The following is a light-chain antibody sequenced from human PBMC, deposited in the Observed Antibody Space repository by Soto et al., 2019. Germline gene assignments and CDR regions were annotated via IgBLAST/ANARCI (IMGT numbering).Light chain of an antibody. CDR3: QQYTTYWT. J-gene: IGKJ1*01. CDR2: EAS. Sequence: DIQMTQFPSTLSASVGDRVTITCRASQTISSWLAWYQQKPGKAPKALIYEASRLESGVPPRFSGGGSGTEFTLTISSLQPDDFATYYCQQYTTYWTFGQGTKV. CDR1: QTISSW. V-gene: IGKV1-5*01.